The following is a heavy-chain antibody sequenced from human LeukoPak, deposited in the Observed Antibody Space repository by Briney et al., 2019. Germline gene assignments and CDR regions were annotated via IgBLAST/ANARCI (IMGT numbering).Heavy chain of an antibody. J-gene: IGHJ4*02. V-gene: IGHV4-4*07. D-gene: IGHD1-26*01. Sequence: SETLCLTCTVSGGSISSYYWSWIRQPAGKGLEWIGRNYTSGSTNYNPSLKSRVTMSVDTSKNQFSLKLSSVTAADTAVYYCARGPNPWEFDYWGQGTLVTVSS. CDR1: GGSISSYY. CDR2: NYTSGST. CDR3: ARGPNPWEFDY.